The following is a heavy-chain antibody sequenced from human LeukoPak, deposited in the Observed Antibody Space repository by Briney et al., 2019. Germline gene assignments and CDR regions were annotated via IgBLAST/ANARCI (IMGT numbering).Heavy chain of an antibody. V-gene: IGHV3-53*01. J-gene: IGHJ6*02. CDR1: GFTFSSYA. D-gene: IGHD6-19*01. CDR2: IYSGGST. CDR3: ARGDGSGWYIVSDYYYYGMDV. Sequence: PGGSLRLSCAASGFTFSSYAMSWVRQAPGKGLEWVSVIYSGGSTYYADSVKGRFTISRDNSKNTLYLQMNSLRAEDTAVYYCARGDGSGWYIVSDYYYYGMDVWGQGTTVTVSS.